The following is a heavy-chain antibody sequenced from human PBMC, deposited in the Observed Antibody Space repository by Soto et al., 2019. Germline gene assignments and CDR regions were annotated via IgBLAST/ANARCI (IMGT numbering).Heavy chain of an antibody. V-gene: IGHV6-1*01. CDR2: TYYRSKWYN. CDR3: AREVVGEGITMIVVVITGHFDY. CDR1: GDSVSSNSAA. Sequence: SQTLSLTCAISGDSVSSNSAAWNWIRQSPSRGLEWLGRTYYRSKWYNDYAVSVKSRITVNPDTSKNQFSLQLNSVTPEDTAVYYCAREVVGEGITMIVVVITGHFDYWGQGTLVTGSS. D-gene: IGHD3-22*01. J-gene: IGHJ4*02.